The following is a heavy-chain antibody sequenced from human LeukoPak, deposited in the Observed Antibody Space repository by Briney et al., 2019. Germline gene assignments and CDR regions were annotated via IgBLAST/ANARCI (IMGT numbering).Heavy chain of an antibody. CDR3: TAERGGTIVDY. J-gene: IGHJ4*02. V-gene: IGHV4-39*07. CDR2: IYYSGST. CDR1: GGSISSNNYY. Sequence: SETLSLTCTVSGGSISSNNYYWGWIRQPPGKGLEWIGSIYYSGSTYYNPSLKSRVTISVDTSKNQFSLKLSSVTAADTAVYYCTAERGGTIVDYWGQGTLVTVSS. D-gene: IGHD1-1*01.